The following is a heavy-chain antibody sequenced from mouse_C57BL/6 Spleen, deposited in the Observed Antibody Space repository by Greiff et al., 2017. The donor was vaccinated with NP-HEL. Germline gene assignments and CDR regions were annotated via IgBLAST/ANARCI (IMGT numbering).Heavy chain of an antibody. CDR3: ARGGGLPGAMDY. Sequence: QVQLQQPGAELVKPGASVKMSCKASGYTFTSYWITWVKQRPGQGLEWIGDIYPGSGSTNYNEKFKSKATLTVDTSSSTAYMQLSSLTSADSAVYYCARGGGLPGAMDYWGQGTSVTVSS. CDR1: GYTFTSYW. D-gene: IGHD2-10*01. CDR2: IYPGSGST. V-gene: IGHV1-55*01. J-gene: IGHJ4*01.